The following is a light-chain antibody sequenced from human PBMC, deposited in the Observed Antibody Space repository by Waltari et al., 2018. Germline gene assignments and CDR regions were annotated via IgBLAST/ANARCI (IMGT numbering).Light chain of an antibody. V-gene: IGKV3-20*01. CDR3: QQYGSSPWT. J-gene: IGKJ1*01. Sequence: EIVLTQSPGTLSLSPGERATLSCRASQSVSSSYLAWYQQKPGQAPMLLIYGASSRATGIPDSFSGSVAGTDFTLTISRLEPEDFAVYYCQQYGSSPWTFGQGTKVEIK. CDR2: GAS. CDR1: QSVSSSY.